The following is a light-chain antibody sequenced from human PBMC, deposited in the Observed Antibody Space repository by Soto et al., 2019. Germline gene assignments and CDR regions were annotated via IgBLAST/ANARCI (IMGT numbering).Light chain of an antibody. Sequence: QSALTQPASVSGSPGQAITISCPGTSSDVGGYNYVSWYQQHPGKAPKLMIYEVSHRPSGVYNRFSGSKAGNTASLTISGLPAEDEADYYCSSYTGSSTPYFFGTGTKLTVL. CDR1: SSDVGGYNY. CDR3: SSYTGSSTPYF. J-gene: IGLJ1*01. CDR2: EVS. V-gene: IGLV2-14*01.